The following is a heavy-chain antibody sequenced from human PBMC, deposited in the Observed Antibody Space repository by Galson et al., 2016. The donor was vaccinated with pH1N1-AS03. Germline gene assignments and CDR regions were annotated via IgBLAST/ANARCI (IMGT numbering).Heavy chain of an antibody. V-gene: IGHV3-21*01. D-gene: IGHD6-19*01. CDR2: ISTSSSSI. CDR3: ARDGPPQGISVAGSFEC. CDR1: GFPFSGYS. Sequence: SLRLSCAASGFPFSGYSMNWVRQAPGKGLEWVSFISTSSSSIYYADSVTGRFTISRDNAQNLLYLQMNSLRDEDTAVYYCARDGPPQGISVAGSFECWGQGTWSPSPQ. J-gene: IGHJ4*02.